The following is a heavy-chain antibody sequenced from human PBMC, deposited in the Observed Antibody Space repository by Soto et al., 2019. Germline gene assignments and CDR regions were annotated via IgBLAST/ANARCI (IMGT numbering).Heavy chain of an antibody. CDR2: ISNDGSNK. V-gene: IGHV3-30*18. J-gene: IGHJ5*02. CDR1: GFTFSSYA. Sequence: GGSLRLSCAASGFTFSSYAMSWVRQAPGKGLEWVAVISNDGSNKYYADSVKGRFTISRDSSENTVYLQMNSLRAEDTAVYYCAKDREQQLVRGWFDPWGQGTLVTVSS. D-gene: IGHD6-13*01. CDR3: AKDREQQLVRGWFDP.